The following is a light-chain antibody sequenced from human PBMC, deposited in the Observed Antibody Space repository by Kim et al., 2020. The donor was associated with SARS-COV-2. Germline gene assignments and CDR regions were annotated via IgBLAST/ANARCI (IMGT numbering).Light chain of an antibody. Sequence: AIRMTQSPSSFSASTGDRVTITCRASQGISSYLAWYQQKPGKAPKLLIYAASTLQSGVPSRFSGSGSVTDFTLTISCLQSEDFATYYCQQYYSYPPYTFGQGTKLEI. CDR1: QGISSY. J-gene: IGKJ2*01. V-gene: IGKV1-8*01. CDR3: QQYYSYPPYT. CDR2: AAS.